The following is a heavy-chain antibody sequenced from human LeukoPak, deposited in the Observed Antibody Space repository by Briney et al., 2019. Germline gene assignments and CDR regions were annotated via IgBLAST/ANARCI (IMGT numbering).Heavy chain of an antibody. V-gene: IGHV4-38-2*02. J-gene: IGHJ6*03. Sequence: PSETLSLTCTVSGYSISSGYYWGWIRQPPGKGLEWIGSIYHSGSTYYNPSLKSRVTISVDTSKNQFSLKLSSVTAADTAVYYCARVYYYYYYMDVWGKGTTVTVSS. CDR3: ARVYYYYYYMDV. CDR2: IYHSGST. CDR1: GYSISSGYY.